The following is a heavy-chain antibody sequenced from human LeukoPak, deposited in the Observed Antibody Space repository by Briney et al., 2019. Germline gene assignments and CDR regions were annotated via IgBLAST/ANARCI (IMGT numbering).Heavy chain of an antibody. Sequence: GGSLRLSCAASGFTFSSYSMNWVRQAQGKGLEWVSSISSSSSYIYYADSVKGRFTISRDNAKNSLYLQMNSLRAEDTAVYYCARALSPGAFDIWGQGTMVTVSS. CDR3: ARALSPGAFDI. D-gene: IGHD2/OR15-2a*01. J-gene: IGHJ3*02. V-gene: IGHV3-21*01. CDR2: ISSSSSYI. CDR1: GFTFSSYS.